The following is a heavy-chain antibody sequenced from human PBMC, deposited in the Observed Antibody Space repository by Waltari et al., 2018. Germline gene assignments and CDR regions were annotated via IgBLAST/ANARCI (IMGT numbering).Heavy chain of an antibody. CDR1: GGSISSSNW. J-gene: IGHJ6*02. Sequence: QVQLQESGPGLVKPSGTLSLTCAVSGGSISSSNWWSWVRQPPGKGLEWIGEIYHRGGTNYNPSLKSRGAISVDKSKNQFSLKLSSGTAADMAVYYCARDGVTIFGGRDYGMDVWGQGTTVTVSS. D-gene: IGHD3-3*01. CDR2: IYHRGGT. CDR3: ARDGVTIFGGRDYGMDV. V-gene: IGHV4-4*02.